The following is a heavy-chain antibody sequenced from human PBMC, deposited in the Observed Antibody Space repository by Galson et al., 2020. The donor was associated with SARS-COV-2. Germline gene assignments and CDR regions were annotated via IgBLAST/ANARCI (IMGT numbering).Heavy chain of an antibody. V-gene: IGHV3-74*01. CDR3: TATRAC. CDR1: GLTLSNYW. D-gene: IGHD1-26*01. Sequence: GRSLRPSCAASGLTLSNYWTHWVRQAPGKGMVWVSRIHTDGNHTSQADSGKGRFTLYRDNAKNTQYLKMDSLRAVDTAVYYCTATRACWGQGTLVTVSS. J-gene: IGHJ4*02. CDR2: IHTDGNHT.